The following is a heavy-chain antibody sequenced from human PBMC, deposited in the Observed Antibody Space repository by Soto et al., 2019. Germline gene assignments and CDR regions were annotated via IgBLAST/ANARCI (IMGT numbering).Heavy chain of an antibody. J-gene: IGHJ4*02. V-gene: IGHV2-5*02. Sequence: QITLKESGPTLVKPTQTLTVTCTFSGFSLSTSGVGVGWIRQPPGKALEWLAHIYWDDDKRYSASLKSRLTISNDTYKNQVGRTKTNLDPVDTATYFCPQLNTGMAPFYFDYWGQGTLVTVSS. CDR1: GFSLSTSGVG. D-gene: IGHD5-18*01. CDR3: PQLNTGMAPFYFDY. CDR2: IYWDDDK.